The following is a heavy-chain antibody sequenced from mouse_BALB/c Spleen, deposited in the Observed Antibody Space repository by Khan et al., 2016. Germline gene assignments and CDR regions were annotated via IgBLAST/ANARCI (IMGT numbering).Heavy chain of an antibody. J-gene: IGHJ2*01. V-gene: IGHV9-3-1*01. CDR3: AKGITTVIATGGDY. CDR2: INTNTGET. CDR1: GYTFTNFG. Sequence: QIQLVQSGPELKKPGETVKISCKASGYTFTNFGINWVRQAPGKGLEWMDWINTNTGETTYADDFKGRFAFSLETSASTAYLQINNLKNEDTATYFCAKGITTVIATGGDYWGQGTPLTVSS. D-gene: IGHD1-1*01.